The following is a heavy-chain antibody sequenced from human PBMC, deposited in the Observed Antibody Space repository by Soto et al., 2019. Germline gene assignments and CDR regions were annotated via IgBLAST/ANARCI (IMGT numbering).Heavy chain of an antibody. V-gene: IGHV4-39*01. J-gene: IGHJ4*02. CDR3: ARQFRRDGYNYFDY. CDR1: GGSISSSSYY. CDR2: IYYSGST. Sequence: SETLSLTCTVSGGSISSSSYYWGWIRQPPGKGLEWIGSIYYSGSTYYNPSLKSRVTISVDTSKNQFSLKLSSVTAADTAAYYCARQFRRDGYNYFDYWGQGTLVTVSS. D-gene: IGHD5-12*01.